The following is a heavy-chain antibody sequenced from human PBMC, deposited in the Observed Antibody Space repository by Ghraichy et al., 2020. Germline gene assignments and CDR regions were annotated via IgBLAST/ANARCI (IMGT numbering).Heavy chain of an antibody. CDR2: IYTSGST. CDR1: GGSISSYY. V-gene: IGHV4-4*09. J-gene: IGHJ3*02. CDR3: ARLDDYVWGSYRLDAFDI. D-gene: IGHD3-16*02. Sequence: SETLSLTCTVSGGSISSYYWSWIRQPPGKGLEWIGYIYTSGSTNYNPSLKSRVTISVDTSKNQFSLKLSSVTAADTAVYYCARLDDYVWGSYRLDAFDIWGQGTMVTVSS.